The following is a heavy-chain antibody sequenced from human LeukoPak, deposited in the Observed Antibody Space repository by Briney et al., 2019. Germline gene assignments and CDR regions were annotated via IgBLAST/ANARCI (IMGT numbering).Heavy chain of an antibody. V-gene: IGHV1-69*04. J-gene: IGHJ4*02. D-gene: IGHD5-18*01. Sequence: GSSVKVSCKASGGTFSSYAISWVRQAPGQGLEWMGRIIPILGIANYAQKFQGRVTITADKSTSTAYMELSSLRSEDTAVYYCAIGVDTAMADPFDYWGQGTLVTVSS. CDR1: GGTFSSYA. CDR3: AIGVDTAMADPFDY. CDR2: IIPILGIA.